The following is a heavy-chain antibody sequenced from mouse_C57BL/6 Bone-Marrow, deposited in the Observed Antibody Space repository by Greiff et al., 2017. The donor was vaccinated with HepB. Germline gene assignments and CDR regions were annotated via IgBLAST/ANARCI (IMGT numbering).Heavy chain of an antibody. CDR2: INPYNGDT. D-gene: IGHD2-12*01. CDR1: GYTFTDYY. J-gene: IGHJ1*03. V-gene: IGHV1-19*01. CDR3: ARLPWYFDV. Sequence: EVQLVESGPVLVKPGASVKMSCKASGYTFTDYYMNWVKQSHGKSLEWIGVINPYNGDTSYNQKFKGKATLTVDKSSSTAYMELNSLTSEDSAVYYCARLPWYFDVWGTGTTVTVSS.